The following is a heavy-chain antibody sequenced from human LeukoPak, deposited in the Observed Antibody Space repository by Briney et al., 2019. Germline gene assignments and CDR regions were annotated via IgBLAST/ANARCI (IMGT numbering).Heavy chain of an antibody. CDR2: IKQDGSEK. CDR3: ARDLSGVTGYTYGRGIDY. V-gene: IGHV3-7*01. CDR1: GFTFSYYW. J-gene: IGHJ4*02. D-gene: IGHD5-18*01. Sequence: GGSLRLSCAASGFTFSYYWLSWVRQAPGKGLEWVANIKQDGSEKYYVDSVKGRFTISRDNAKTSLYLQMNSLRAEETAVYYCARDLSGVTGYTYGRGIDYWGQGTLVTVSS.